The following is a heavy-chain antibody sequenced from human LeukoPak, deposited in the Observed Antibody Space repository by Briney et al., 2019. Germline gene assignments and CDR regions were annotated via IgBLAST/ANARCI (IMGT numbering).Heavy chain of an antibody. CDR2: IYHSGST. D-gene: IGHD4-23*01. J-gene: IGHJ6*02. CDR1: GGPISSSNW. V-gene: IGHV4-4*02. CDR3: ARDYGGNGISAYYYYGMDV. Sequence: SGTLSLTRAVSGGPISSSNWWSWVRQPPGKGLEWIGEIYHSGSTNYNPSLKSRVTISVDKSKNQFSLKLSSVTAADTAVYYCARDYGGNGISAYYYYGMDVWGQGTTVTVSS.